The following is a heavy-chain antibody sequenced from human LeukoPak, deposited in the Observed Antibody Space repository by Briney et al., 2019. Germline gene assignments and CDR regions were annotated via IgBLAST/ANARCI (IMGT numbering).Heavy chain of an antibody. CDR1: GFTFSSYG. CDR3: AKDLMRDRWFGES. V-gene: IGHV3-23*01. Sequence: GGSLRLSCAASGFTFSSYGMSWVRQAPGKGLQWVSAISGDGKDRDYPDSAKGRFTISRDNSKNTLYLQMNSLRAEDTAVYYCAKDLMRDRWFGESWGQGTLVTVSS. CDR2: ISGDGKDR. J-gene: IGHJ5*02. D-gene: IGHD3-10*01.